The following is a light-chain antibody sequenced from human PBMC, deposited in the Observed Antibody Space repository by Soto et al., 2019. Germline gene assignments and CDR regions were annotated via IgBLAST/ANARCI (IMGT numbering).Light chain of an antibody. J-gene: IGKJ1*01. CDR3: QQYGRAPTT. Sequence: EIVLTQSPGTLSLSPGERATLSCRASQSVSSSYLAWYQQKPGQAPRLLIYGASSRATGIPDRFSGSGSGTDFTLTISRLEPEDFAVYYCQQYGRAPTTLGQGTKVDIK. CDR2: GAS. V-gene: IGKV3-20*01. CDR1: QSVSSSY.